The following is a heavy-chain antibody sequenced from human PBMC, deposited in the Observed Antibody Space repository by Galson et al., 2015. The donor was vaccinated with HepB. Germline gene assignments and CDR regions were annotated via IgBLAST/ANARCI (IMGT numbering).Heavy chain of an antibody. CDR1: GYTFTSYA. V-gene: IGHV1-3*01. Sequence: SVKVSCKASGYTFTSYAMHWVRQAPGQRLEWMGWINAGNGNTKYSQKFQGRVTITRDTSASTAYMELSSLRSEDTAVYYCARSRWGFGELLDWGGQGTLVTVSS. CDR2: INAGNGNT. J-gene: IGHJ4*02. CDR3: ARSRWGFGELLDW. D-gene: IGHD3-10*01.